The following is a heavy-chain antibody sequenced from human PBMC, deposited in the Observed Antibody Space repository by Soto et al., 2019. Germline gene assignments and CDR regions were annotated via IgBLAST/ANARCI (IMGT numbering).Heavy chain of an antibody. CDR3: ARSSTSANYFDY. CDR2: IYYSGST. V-gene: IGHV4-31*03. Sequence: QVQLQESGPGLVKPSQTLSLTCTVSGGSISSGGYYWSWIRQHPGKGLEWIGYIYYSGSTYYNPSLQSRVTISGDTSKNQFSLKLTSVAAADTAVYYCARSSTSANYFDYWGRGTLVTVSS. CDR1: GGSISSGGYY. D-gene: IGHD2-2*01. J-gene: IGHJ4*02.